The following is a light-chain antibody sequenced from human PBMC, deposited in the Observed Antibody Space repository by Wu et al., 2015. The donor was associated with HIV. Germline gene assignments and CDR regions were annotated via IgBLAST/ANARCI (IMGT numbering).Light chain of an antibody. V-gene: IGKV3D-15*01. CDR2: GAS. CDR1: QSVTSGN. J-gene: IGKJ1*01. CDR3: QQYNNWPRT. Sequence: DIVLTQSPGTLSLSPGERATLSCRASQSVTSGNLAWYQQRPGQAPRLLIYGASSRATGIPDRFSGSGSGTEFTLTISSMQSEDFAVYYCQQYNNWPRTFGQGTKVEIK.